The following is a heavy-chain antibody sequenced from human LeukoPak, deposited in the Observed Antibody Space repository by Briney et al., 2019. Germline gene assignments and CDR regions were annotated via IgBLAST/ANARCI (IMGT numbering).Heavy chain of an antibody. V-gene: IGHV3-23*01. Sequence: PGGSLRLSCAASGFTFSSYAMSWVRQAPGKGLEWVSAISGSGGSTYYADSVKGRFTISRDNAKNSLFLQMDSLRVEDTAMYYCTKALDFWGQGTLVTVSS. J-gene: IGHJ4*02. CDR3: TKALDF. CDR2: ISGSGGST. CDR1: GFTFSSYA.